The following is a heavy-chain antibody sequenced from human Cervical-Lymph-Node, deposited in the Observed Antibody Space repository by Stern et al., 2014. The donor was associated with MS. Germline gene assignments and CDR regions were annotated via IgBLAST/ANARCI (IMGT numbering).Heavy chain of an antibody. D-gene: IGHD2-8*01. CDR2: IDPNSGGT. Sequence: VQLLESGAEVKKPGASVKVSCKASGYTFTGNYIQWLRQAPGQGLEWMGRIDPNSGGTNYAQKFQGRVTMTRDTSISTAYMELGRLRSDDTAVYYCARKSCTNGVCYFDYWGQGTLVTVSS. V-gene: IGHV1-2*06. J-gene: IGHJ4*02. CDR1: GYTFTGNY. CDR3: ARKSCTNGVCYFDY.